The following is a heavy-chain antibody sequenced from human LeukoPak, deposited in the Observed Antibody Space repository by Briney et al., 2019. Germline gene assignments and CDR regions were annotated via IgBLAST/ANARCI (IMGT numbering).Heavy chain of an antibody. CDR2: IKQDGSDK. J-gene: IGHJ3*02. V-gene: IGHV3-7*01. Sequence: GGSLRLSCAASGFTFSSYWMTWVRQAPGKGLEWVANIKQDGSDKYYVDSVKGRFTISRDNARSSLYLQMNSLRAEDTAVYYCARDYSIDIWGQGTMVTVSS. CDR3: ARDYSIDI. CDR1: GFTFSSYW. D-gene: IGHD2-15*01.